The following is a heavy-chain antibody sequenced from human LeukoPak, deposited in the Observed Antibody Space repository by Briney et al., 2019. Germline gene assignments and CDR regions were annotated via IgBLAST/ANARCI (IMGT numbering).Heavy chain of an antibody. CDR2: ISSTSSFI. Sequence: GGSLRLSCAASGFTFSTYNMNWVRQAPGKGLEWVSSISSTSSFIYYADSVKGRFTISRDNAKNSLYLQMNSLRAEDTAVYYCARKGPAAGLSRWFDPWGQGTLVTVSS. D-gene: IGHD6-13*01. CDR3: ARKGPAAGLSRWFDP. V-gene: IGHV3-21*06. J-gene: IGHJ5*02. CDR1: GFTFSTYN.